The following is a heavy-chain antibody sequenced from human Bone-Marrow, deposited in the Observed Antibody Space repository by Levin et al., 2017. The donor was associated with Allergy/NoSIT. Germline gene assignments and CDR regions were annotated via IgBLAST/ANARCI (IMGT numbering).Heavy chain of an antibody. CDR3: ARDKPGIVGSSEAFDI. V-gene: IGHV1-69*13. CDR1: GGTSSTDG. J-gene: IGHJ3*02. Sequence: SVKVSCKASGGTSSTDGITWVRQAPGQGLEWMGEIVPFYGTTTYSQKFRDRVTITAHASTSTVYMELSSLTSEDTAMYYCARDKPGIVGSSEAFDIWGQGTMVTVSS. D-gene: IGHD1-26*01. CDR2: IVPFYGTT.